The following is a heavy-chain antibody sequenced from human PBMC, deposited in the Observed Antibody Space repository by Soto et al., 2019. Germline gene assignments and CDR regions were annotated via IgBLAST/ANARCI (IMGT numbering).Heavy chain of an antibody. Sequence: VQLVESGGGVVQPGRSLRLSCAASGFTFSDYAMHWVRQAPGKGLEWVAVVSHDGRNTHYADSVKGRFTISRDSSKNTASQEMPSLRAEDTADYYCAKGGRQWLVTSDFNYWGQGALVTVSS. CDR2: VSHDGRNT. V-gene: IGHV3-30*18. J-gene: IGHJ4*02. CDR1: GFTFSDYA. D-gene: IGHD6-19*01. CDR3: AKGGRQWLVTSDFNY.